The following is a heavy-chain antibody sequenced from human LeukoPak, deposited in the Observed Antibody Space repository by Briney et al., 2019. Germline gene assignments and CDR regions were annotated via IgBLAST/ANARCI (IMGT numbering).Heavy chain of an antibody. CDR2: ISSSSSYI. Sequence: GGSLRLSCAAYGFTFSSYSMNWVRQAPGKGLGWVSSISSSSSYIYYADSVKGRVTISRDNAKNSVYRQMNSLRAEDTAVYYGAREAVYFDYWGQGTLVTVSS. CDR1: GFTFSSYS. CDR3: AREAVYFDY. D-gene: IGHD6-25*01. V-gene: IGHV3-21*01. J-gene: IGHJ4*02.